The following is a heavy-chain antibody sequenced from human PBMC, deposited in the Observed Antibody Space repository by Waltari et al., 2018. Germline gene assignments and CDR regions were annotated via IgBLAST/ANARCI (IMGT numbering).Heavy chain of an antibody. V-gene: IGHV1-24*01. D-gene: IGHD1-1*01. CDR3: ATGRTPRNYYGMDV. J-gene: IGHJ6*02. CDR1: GYTLTELS. CDR2: IEHEDGET. Sequence: QVQLVQSGAEVKKPGASVKVSCKVSGYTLTELSMHWVRQAPGKGLEWMGGIEHEDGETIYAEKCQGRVTMTEEKSTETDCMELSSLRSEDTAVYYCATGRTPRNYYGMDVWGQGTTVTVSS.